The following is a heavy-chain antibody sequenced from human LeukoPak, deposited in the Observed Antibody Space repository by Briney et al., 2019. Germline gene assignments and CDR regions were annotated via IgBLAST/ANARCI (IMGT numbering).Heavy chain of an antibody. CDR1: GGSISSYY. D-gene: IGHD5-12*01. V-gene: IGHV4-59*01. J-gene: IGHJ4*02. CDR3: AKSGYDEPFDY. CDR2: IYYSGST. Sequence: SETLSLTCTVSGGSISSYYRSWIRQPPGKGLEWIGYIYYSGSTNYNPSLKSRVTISVDTSKNQFSLKLSSVTAADTAVYYCAKSGYDEPFDYWGQGTLVTVSS.